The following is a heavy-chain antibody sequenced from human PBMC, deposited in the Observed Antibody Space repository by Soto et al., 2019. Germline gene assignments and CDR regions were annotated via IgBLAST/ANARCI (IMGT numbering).Heavy chain of an antibody. J-gene: IGHJ6*03. CDR1: GGTFSSYT. D-gene: IGHD6-19*01. CDR3: ARQFRPGTAVAPYYYYMDV. V-gene: IGHV1-69*02. CDR2: IIPILGIA. Sequence: ASVKVSCKASGGTFSSYTISWVRQAPGQGLEWMGRIIPILGIANYAQKFQGRVTITADKSTSTAYMELSSLRSEDTAVYYCARQFRPGTAVAPYYYYMDVWGKGTTVTVSS.